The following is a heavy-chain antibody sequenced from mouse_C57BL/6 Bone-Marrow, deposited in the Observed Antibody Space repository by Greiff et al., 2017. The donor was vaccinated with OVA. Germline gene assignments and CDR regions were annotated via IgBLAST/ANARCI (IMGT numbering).Heavy chain of an antibody. CDR2: INYDGSST. CDR1: GFTFSDYY. Sequence: EVNVVESEGGLVQPGSSMKLSCTASGFTFSDYYMAWVRQVPEKGLEWVANINYDGSSTYYLDSLKSRFIISRDNAKNILYLQMSSLKSEDTATYYCARGRGDYWGQGTSVTVSS. J-gene: IGHJ4*01. V-gene: IGHV5-16*01. CDR3: ARGRGDY.